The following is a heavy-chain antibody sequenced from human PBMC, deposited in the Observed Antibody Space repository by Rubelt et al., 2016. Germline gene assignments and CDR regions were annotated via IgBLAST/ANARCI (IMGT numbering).Heavy chain of an antibody. J-gene: IGHJ6*02. Sequence: QVQLVQSGAEVKKPGASVKVSCKASGYTFTGYYMHWVRQAPGQGLEWMGWINPNSGGTNYAQKFQGWVTMTRDTSISTAYMGLGRLRSDDTAVYYCARDLVVTAMDALSLGGMDVWGQGTTVTVSS. CDR2: INPNSGGT. CDR3: ARDLVVTAMDALSLGGMDV. D-gene: IGHD2-21*02. V-gene: IGHV1-2*04. CDR1: GYTFTGYY.